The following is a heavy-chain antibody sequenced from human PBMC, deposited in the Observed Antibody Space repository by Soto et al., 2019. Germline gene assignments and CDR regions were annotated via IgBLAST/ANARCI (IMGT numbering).Heavy chain of an antibody. V-gene: IGHV3-30*18. CDR3: AKDLNDGMDV. J-gene: IGHJ6*02. CDR1: GFTFSSYG. Sequence: QVQLVESGGGVVQPGRSLRLSCAASGFTFSSYGMHWVRQAPGKGLEWVAVISYDGSNKYYADSVKGRFTISRDNSKNTLDLQMNSLRAEDTAVYYCAKDLNDGMDVWGPGTTVTVSS. CDR2: ISYDGSNK.